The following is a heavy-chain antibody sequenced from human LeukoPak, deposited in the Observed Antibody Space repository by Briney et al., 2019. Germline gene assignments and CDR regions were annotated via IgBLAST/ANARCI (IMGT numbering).Heavy chain of an antibody. Sequence: PGGSLRLSCTASGFPFSDYSMNWVRQAPGKGLEWISYIGISRGNTKYADSVRGRFTISADNAKNSLYLQMNSLRVEDTAVYYCARDHNYAFDNWGQGTLVSVSS. CDR3: ARDHNYAFDN. J-gene: IGHJ4*02. D-gene: IGHD1-1*01. V-gene: IGHV3-48*04. CDR2: IGISRGNT. CDR1: GFPFSDYS.